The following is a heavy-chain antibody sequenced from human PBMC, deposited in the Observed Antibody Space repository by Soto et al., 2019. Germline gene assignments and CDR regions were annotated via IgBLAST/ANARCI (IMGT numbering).Heavy chain of an antibody. Sequence: EVQLLESGGVLVQPGGSLRLSCAASGFTFSNYAVTWVRQAPGKGLEWVSTISGSGGSTYYADSEKGRFTISRDNSKNSLYLQMTRLRAEDTAVYYCAKDQGSSWYEIDYWGQGTLVTVSS. D-gene: IGHD6-13*01. CDR1: GFTFSNYA. V-gene: IGHV3-23*01. J-gene: IGHJ4*02. CDR3: AKDQGSSWYEIDY. CDR2: ISGSGGST.